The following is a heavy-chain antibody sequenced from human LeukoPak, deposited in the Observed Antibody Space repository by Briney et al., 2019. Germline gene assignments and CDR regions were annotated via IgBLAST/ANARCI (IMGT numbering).Heavy chain of an antibody. Sequence: GASVKVSCKASGYTFTSYGISWVRQAPGQGLEWMGWISAYNGNTNYAQKLQGRVTMTTDTSTSTAYMELRSLRSDDTAVYYCASSIAVAGAPIVKYYYGMDVWGQGTTVTVSS. CDR1: GYTFTSYG. J-gene: IGHJ6*02. D-gene: IGHD6-19*01. CDR3: ASSIAVAGAPIVKYYYGMDV. CDR2: ISAYNGNT. V-gene: IGHV1-18*01.